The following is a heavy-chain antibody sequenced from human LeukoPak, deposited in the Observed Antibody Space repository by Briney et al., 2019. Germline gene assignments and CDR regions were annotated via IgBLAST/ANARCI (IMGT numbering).Heavy chain of an antibody. D-gene: IGHD2-21*01. V-gene: IGHV3-74*01. CDR2: ISSDGRVT. J-gene: IGHJ5*02. CDR3: AGVTRVCNGGDCYFNWFDP. CDR1: GFTFSVYW. Sequence: GGSLRLSCAASGFTFSVYWMHWVRQAPGKGLVCVSRISSDGRVTNYADSVKGRFTISRDNAKNTLYLQMDSLRVEDTAMYYCAGVTRVCNGGDCYFNWFDPWGQGTLVTVSS.